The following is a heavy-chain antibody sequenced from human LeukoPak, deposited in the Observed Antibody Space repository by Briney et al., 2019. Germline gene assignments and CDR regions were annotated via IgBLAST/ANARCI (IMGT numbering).Heavy chain of an antibody. CDR3: ARDGYYDSSGYYEGLGY. CDR2: IYSGGST. CDR1: GFTVSSNY. J-gene: IGHJ4*02. Sequence: GGSLRLSCAASGFTVSSNYMSWVRQAPGKGLEWVSVIYSGGSTYYADSVKGRFTISRDNSKNSLYLQMNSLRAEDTAVYYCARDGYYDSSGYYEGLGYWGQGTLVTVSS. D-gene: IGHD3-22*01. V-gene: IGHV3-53*01.